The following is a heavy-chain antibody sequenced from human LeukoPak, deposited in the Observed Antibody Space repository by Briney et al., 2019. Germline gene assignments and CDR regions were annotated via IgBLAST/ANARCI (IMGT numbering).Heavy chain of an antibody. Sequence: PGGSLRLSCAASGCTFSGYGMHWVRQAPGKGLEWVAFIRYDGSNKYYADSVKGRFTISRDNSKNTLYLQMNSLRAEDTGVYYCAKAESALNDDAFDIWGQGTMVTVSS. V-gene: IGHV3-30*02. D-gene: IGHD1-1*01. CDR3: AKAESALNDDAFDI. CDR2: IRYDGSNK. CDR1: GCTFSGYG. J-gene: IGHJ3*02.